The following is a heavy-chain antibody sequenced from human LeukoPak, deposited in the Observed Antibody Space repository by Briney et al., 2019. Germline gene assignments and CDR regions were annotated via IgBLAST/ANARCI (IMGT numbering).Heavy chain of an antibody. D-gene: IGHD2-15*01. CDR1: GYTFTAYH. Sequence: ASVKVSCKTSGYTFTAYHMHWVRQAPGQGLEWMGWINPNSDFTNFAQNFQGRVTMTSDTSISTAYMELSRLRSDDTAVYYCARAISAGSPITASDCWGQGTLVTVSS. CDR3: ARAISAGSPITASDC. J-gene: IGHJ4*02. CDR2: INPNSDFT. V-gene: IGHV1-2*02.